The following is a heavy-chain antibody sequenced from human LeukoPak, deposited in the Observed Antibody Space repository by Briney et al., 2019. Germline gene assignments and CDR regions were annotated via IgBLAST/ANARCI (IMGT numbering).Heavy chain of an antibody. V-gene: IGHV3-30*18. CDR3: AKDVPWFGP. D-gene: IGHD2-2*01. CDR1: GFTFSSYG. CDR2: ISYDGSNK. J-gene: IGHJ5*02. Sequence: GESLKISCAASGFTFSSYGMHWVRQAPGKGLEWVAVISYDGSNKYYADSVKDRFTISKDNFKNTLYLQMNSLRAEDTVVYYCAKDVPWFGPWGRGTLVTVSS.